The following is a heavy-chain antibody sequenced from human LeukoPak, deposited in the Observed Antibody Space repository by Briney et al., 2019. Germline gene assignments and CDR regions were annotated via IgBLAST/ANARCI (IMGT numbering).Heavy chain of an antibody. CDR1: DGSISSYY. J-gene: IGHJ5*02. CDR3: ARDPYRNWFDP. V-gene: IGHV4-4*07. D-gene: IGHD4-11*01. Sequence: SETLSLTCTVSDGSISSYYWSWIRQPAGKGLEWIGRIYTSGSTNYNPSLKSRVTMSVDTSKNQFSLKLSSVIAADTAVYYCARDPYRNWFDPWGQGTLVTVSS. CDR2: IYTSGST.